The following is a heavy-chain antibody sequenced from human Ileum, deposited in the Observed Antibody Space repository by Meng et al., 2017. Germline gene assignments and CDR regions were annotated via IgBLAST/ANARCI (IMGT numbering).Heavy chain of an antibody. J-gene: IGHJ5*02. D-gene: IGHD4-17*01. CDR2: IYTSGST. CDR1: GGPISIYY. V-gene: IGHV4-4*07. Sequence: QVQETGPGLVMPSATRSLPFTVPGGPISIYYRSWIRQPAGKGLEWLGRIYTSGSTNYNPSLKSRVTMSVDTSKNQFSLKLSSVTAADTAVYYCARDVVPTVTYYYNWFDPWGQGTLVTVSS. CDR3: ARDVVPTVTYYYNWFDP.